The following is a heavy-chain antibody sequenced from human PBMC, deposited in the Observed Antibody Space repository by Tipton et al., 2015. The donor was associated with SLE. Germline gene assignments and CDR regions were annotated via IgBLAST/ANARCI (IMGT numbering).Heavy chain of an antibody. CDR1: GGSISSGSYY. CDR2: IYTSGST. V-gene: IGHV4-61*09. Sequence: TLSLTCTVSGGSISSGSYYWSWIRQPAGKGLEWIGYIYTSGSTNYNPSLKSRVTISVDTSKNQFSLKLSSVTAADTAVYYCAREAAAAGQFDYWGQGTLVTVSS. J-gene: IGHJ4*02. CDR3: AREAAAAGQFDY. D-gene: IGHD6-13*01.